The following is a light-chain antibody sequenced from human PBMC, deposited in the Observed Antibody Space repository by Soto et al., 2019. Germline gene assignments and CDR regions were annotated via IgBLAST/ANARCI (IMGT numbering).Light chain of an antibody. Sequence: EVVLTQSPGTLSLSPGERATLSCRASQSVRSSYLSWYQQKPGQAPSLLIYGSFSTATVIPDRFGSSGAGNDFTFTISRQAPEDVAVYYRQQNGNPPRTFGQGTKGEIK. J-gene: IGKJ1*01. CDR1: QSVRSSY. CDR3: QQNGNPPRT. CDR2: GSF. V-gene: IGKV3-20*01.